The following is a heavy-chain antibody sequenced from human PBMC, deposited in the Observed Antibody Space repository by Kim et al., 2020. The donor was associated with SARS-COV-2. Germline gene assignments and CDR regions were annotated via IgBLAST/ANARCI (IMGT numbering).Heavy chain of an antibody. CDR3: AREGVYYYGMDV. CDR2: INPNSGGT. V-gene: IGHV1-2*04. CDR1: GYTFTGYY. Sequence: ASVKVSCKASGYTFTGYYMHWVRQAPGQGLEWMGWINPNSGGTNYAQKFQGWVTMTRDTSISTAYMELSRLRSDDTAVYYCAREGVYYYGMDVWGQGTTVTVSS. J-gene: IGHJ6*02.